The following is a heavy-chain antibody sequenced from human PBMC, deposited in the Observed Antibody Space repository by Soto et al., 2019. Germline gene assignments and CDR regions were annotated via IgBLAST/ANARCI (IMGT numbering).Heavy chain of an antibody. CDR2: IHPRGGGT. CDR3: ARGGPIAVVTAGLVM. Sequence: QVQLVQSGAEVRKPGASVKVSCKPSGYTFTTYYLHWLRQAPGQALEWMGVIHPRGGGTTYAQKVRGIGAVTSVTSTTTVFRELSSLRSYDGAVYYCARGGPIAVVTAGLVMWGQGTLVTVSS. J-gene: IGHJ4*02. D-gene: IGHD2-21*02. V-gene: IGHV1-46*03. CDR1: GYTFTTYY.